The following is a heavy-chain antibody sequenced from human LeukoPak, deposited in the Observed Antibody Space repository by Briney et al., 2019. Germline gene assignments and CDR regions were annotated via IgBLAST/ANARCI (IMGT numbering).Heavy chain of an antibody. V-gene: IGHV4-30-4*01. CDR3: ARDSRGHWYFDL. Sequence: PSETLSLTCTVSGGSISRGDYYWSWIRQSPGKGLEWIGYIYYTGSTYYNPSLKSRVTISLDMSKNQFSLKLNSVTAADTAVYYCARDSRGHWYFDLWGRGTLVTVSS. CDR1: GGSISRGDYY. D-gene: IGHD2-2*01. J-gene: IGHJ2*01. CDR2: IYYTGST.